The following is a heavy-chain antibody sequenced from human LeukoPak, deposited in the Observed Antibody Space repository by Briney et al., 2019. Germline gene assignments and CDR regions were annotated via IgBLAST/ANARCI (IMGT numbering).Heavy chain of an antibody. D-gene: IGHD3-22*01. J-gene: IGHJ4*02. CDR1: GYTFTGYY. CDR3: ASYYYDSSGEIHFDY. V-gene: IGHV1-2*02. Sequence: ASVKVSCKASGYTFTGYYMHWVRQAPGQGLEWMGWINPNSGGTNYAQKFQGRVTMTRDTSISTAYMELSRLRSDDTAVYYCASYYYDSSGEIHFDYWGQGTLVTVSS. CDR2: INPNSGGT.